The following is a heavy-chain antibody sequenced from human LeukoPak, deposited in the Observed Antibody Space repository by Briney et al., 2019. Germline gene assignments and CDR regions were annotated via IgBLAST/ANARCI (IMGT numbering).Heavy chain of an antibody. V-gene: IGHV4-59*01. J-gene: IGHJ4*02. CDR3: ATDNSYGSGSYYT. CDR1: GASISSYY. D-gene: IGHD3-10*01. Sequence: SETLSLTCSVSGASISSYYWSWIRQPPGKGLEWIGYIYYSGNTNYNPSLKSRVTISVDTSKNQFSLKLSSVTAADTAVYYCATDNSYGSGSYYTWGQGTLVTVSS. CDR2: IYYSGNT.